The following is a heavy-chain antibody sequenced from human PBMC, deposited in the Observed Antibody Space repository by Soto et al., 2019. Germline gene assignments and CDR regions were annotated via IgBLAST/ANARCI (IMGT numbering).Heavy chain of an antibody. J-gene: IGHJ6*03. D-gene: IGHD4-17*01. V-gene: IGHV4-34*01. CDR3: ARRLRSVIDYYYYMDV. Sequence: PSETLSLTCAVYGGSFSGYYWSWIRQPPGKGLEWIGEINHSGSTNYNPSLKSRVTISVDTSKNQFSLKLSSVTAADTAVYYCARRLRSVIDYYYYMDVWGKGTTVTVSS. CDR1: GGSFSGYY. CDR2: INHSGST.